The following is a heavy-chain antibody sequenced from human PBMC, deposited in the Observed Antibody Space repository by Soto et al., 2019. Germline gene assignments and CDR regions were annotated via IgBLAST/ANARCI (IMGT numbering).Heavy chain of an antibody. D-gene: IGHD6-13*01. Sequence: EVQLVESGGGLVKPGGSLRLSCAASGFTFSNAWMNWVRQAPGKGLEWVGRIKSKTDGGTTDYAAPVKGRFTISRDDSKNTLYLQMNSLKTEDTAVYYCTTDLLGHQEQLLGGSEIYWGQGTLVTVSS. V-gene: IGHV3-15*07. J-gene: IGHJ4*02. CDR1: GFTFSNAW. CDR3: TTDLLGHQEQLLGGSEIY. CDR2: IKSKTDGGTT.